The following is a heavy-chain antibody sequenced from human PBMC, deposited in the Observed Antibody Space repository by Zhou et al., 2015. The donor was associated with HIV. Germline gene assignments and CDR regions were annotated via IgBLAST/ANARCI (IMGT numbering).Heavy chain of an antibody. J-gene: IGHJ4*02. CDR1: GGAFSDFA. Sequence: QVQLVQSGAEVKKPGSSVKVSCRTSGGAFSDFAINWVRQAPGQGLEWMGSLIPLFETPNYAQKFQGRVSITADTSTSTAYMELRSLRFDDTAIYYCARGEVVTHFDYWGQGTLVTVSS. V-gene: IGHV1-69*06. CDR3: ARGEVVTHFDY. CDR2: LIPLFETP. D-gene: IGHD4-23*01.